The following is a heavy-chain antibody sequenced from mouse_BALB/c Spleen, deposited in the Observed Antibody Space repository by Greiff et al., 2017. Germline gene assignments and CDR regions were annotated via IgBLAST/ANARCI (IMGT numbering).Heavy chain of an antibody. D-gene: IGHD1-1*01. J-gene: IGHJ3*01. CDR1: GFTFSSYT. Sequence: EVQRVESGGGLVQPGGSLKLSCAASGFTFSSYTMSWVRQTPEKRLEWVAYISNGGGSTYYPDTVKGRFTISRDNAKNTLYLQMSSLKSEDTAMYYCATRSLVEGFAYWGQGTLVTVSA. CDR3: ATRSLVEGFAY. V-gene: IGHV5-12-2*01. CDR2: ISNGGGST.